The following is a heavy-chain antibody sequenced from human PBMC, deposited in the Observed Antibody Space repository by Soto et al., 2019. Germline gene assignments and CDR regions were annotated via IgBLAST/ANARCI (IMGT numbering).Heavy chain of an antibody. CDR1: GFIFSNYW. J-gene: IGHJ4*02. CDR3: ARGTQTTVTTRLFDC. V-gene: IGHV3-74*01. Sequence: GGSLRLSCAASGFIFSNYWMHWVRQAPGKGLVWVSRINGDGSYTTYADSVKGRFTISRDNAKNTLYLQMNSLRAEDTAVYYSARGTQTTVTTRLFDCWGQGTLVTVSS. D-gene: IGHD4-17*01. CDR2: INGDGSYT.